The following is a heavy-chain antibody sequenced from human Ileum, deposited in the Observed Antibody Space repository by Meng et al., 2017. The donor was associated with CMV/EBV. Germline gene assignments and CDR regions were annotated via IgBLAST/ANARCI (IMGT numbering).Heavy chain of an antibody. J-gene: IGHJ4*02. Sequence: ASVKVSCKASGYTLNNYDVNWVRQVTGRGLEWMGWMSPNGGRTGYAPKFQGRVTMTWNTSITTAYMELRSLTFEDTAVYYCGRGRILDYWGQGTLVTVSS. CDR1: GYTLNNYD. CDR2: MSPNGGRT. V-gene: IGHV1-8*01. D-gene: IGHD2-15*01. CDR3: GRGRILDY.